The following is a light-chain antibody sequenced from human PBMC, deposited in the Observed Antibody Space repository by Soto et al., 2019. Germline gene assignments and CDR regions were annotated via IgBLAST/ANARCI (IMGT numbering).Light chain of an antibody. CDR3: TSYTSSNTLV. CDR1: NSDVGGYNY. J-gene: IGLJ2*01. Sequence: QSALTQPASVSGSPGQSITISCTGTNSDVGGYNYVSWYQLYPGKAPKLMIYEVTSRPPGVSNRFSGSKSGNTASLTISGLQPEDEADYYCTSYTSSNTLVFGGGTKLTVL. CDR2: EVT. V-gene: IGLV2-14*01.